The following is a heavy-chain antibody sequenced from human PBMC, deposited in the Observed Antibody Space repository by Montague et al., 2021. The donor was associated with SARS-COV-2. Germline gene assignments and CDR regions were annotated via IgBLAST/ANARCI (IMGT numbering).Heavy chain of an antibody. J-gene: IGHJ6*03. Sequence: SGRTYYNPSLKSRVTISVDTSNNHFSLKLSSVTAADTAMYYCARERDRYYYMDIWSKGTTITVSS. CDR2: SGRT. V-gene: IGHV4-30-2*04. CDR3: ARERDRYYYMDI.